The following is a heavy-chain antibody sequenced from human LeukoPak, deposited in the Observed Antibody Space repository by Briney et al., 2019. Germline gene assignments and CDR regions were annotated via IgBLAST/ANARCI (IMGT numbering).Heavy chain of an antibody. Sequence: SETLSLTCTVSGGSLSSYYWSWIRQPPGKGLEWIGYIYYSGSTNYNPSLKSRVTISVDTSKNQFSLKLSSVTAADTAVYYCALLAVAGTRGGYYYYGMDVWGKGTTVTVSS. V-gene: IGHV4-59*01. CDR3: ALLAVAGTRGGYYYYGMDV. J-gene: IGHJ6*04. D-gene: IGHD6-19*01. CDR2: IYYSGST. CDR1: GGSLSSYY.